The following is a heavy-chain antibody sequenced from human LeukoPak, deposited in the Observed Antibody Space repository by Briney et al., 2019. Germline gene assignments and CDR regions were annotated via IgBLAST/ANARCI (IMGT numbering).Heavy chain of an antibody. CDR3: ARSDCSSPICYDLDY. D-gene: IGHD2-2*01. V-gene: IGHV5-51*01. CDR1: GYAFNNYW. CDR2: IYPGDSDT. Sequence: GESLKISCKGSGYAFNNYWIGWVRQMPAKGLEWLGIIYPGDSDTKYSPSFQGQVSISVDKSITTAYPQWSSLKASDTATYYCARSDCSSPICYDLDYWGQGTLVTVSS. J-gene: IGHJ4*02.